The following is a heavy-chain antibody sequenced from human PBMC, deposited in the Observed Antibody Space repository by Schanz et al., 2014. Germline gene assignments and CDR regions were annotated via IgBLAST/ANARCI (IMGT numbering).Heavy chain of an antibody. D-gene: IGHD2-2*01. CDR1: GGSISDSGAY. V-gene: IGHV4-39*01. J-gene: IGHJ5*02. Sequence: QLQMQTSGPGLVRPWETLSLTCTVSGGSISDSGAYWGWFRQTPGKGLEWIGSIYYSGNTYYNPSLRSGSPISVDTSKNQFSLKLSFVTAADTAVYYCARQNLGYCSSTDCKNWFDPWGQGTLVTVSS. CDR3: ARQNLGYCSSTDCKNWFDP. CDR2: IYYSGNT.